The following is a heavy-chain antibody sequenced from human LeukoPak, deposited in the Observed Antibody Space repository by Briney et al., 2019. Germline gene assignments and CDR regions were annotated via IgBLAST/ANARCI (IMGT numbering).Heavy chain of an antibody. D-gene: IGHD3-22*01. J-gene: IGHJ4*02. V-gene: IGHV3-53*01. CDR1: GFTFSSYW. CDR3: TRSGYRHPYHFDS. CDR2: LYTGGGT. Sequence: GGSLRLSCAASGFTFSSYWMHWVRQAPGKGLVWVSVLYTGGGTDHADSVKGRFIVSRDNSKNTLSLQMNSLRAEDTAIYYCTRSGYRHPYHFDSWGQGTLVIVSS.